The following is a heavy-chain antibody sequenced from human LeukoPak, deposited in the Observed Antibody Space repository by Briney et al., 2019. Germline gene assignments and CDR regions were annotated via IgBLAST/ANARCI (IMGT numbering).Heavy chain of an antibody. V-gene: IGHV3-23*01. CDR3: GKEGGGGVPGATTGYFDD. J-gene: IGHJ4*02. Sequence: GGSLRLSCAASGFTFSSYAMSWVRQAPGKGLEWVSAISGSGGSTYYADSVKGRFTISRDNSKNTLYLEMNSLRAEATAVYYGGKEGGGGVPGATTGYFDDWGQGTLVTVSS. CDR2: ISGSGGST. D-gene: IGHD1-26*01. CDR1: GFTFSSYA.